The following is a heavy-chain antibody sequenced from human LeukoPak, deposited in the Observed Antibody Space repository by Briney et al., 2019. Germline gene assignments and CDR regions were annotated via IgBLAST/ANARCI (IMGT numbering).Heavy chain of an antibody. CDR1: GYTFTSYD. CDR3: ARDPPMVRGGRGDY. V-gene: IGHV1-8*03. Sequence: ASVKVSCKASGYTFTSYDINWVRQATGQGLEWMGWMNPNSGNTGYAQKFQGRVTITRNTSISTAYMELSSLRSDDTAVYYCARDPPMVRGGRGDYWGQGTLVTVSS. CDR2: MNPNSGNT. J-gene: IGHJ4*02. D-gene: IGHD3-10*01.